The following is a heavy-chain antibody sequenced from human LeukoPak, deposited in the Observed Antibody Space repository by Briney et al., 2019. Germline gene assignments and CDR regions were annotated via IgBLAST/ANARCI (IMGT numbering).Heavy chain of an antibody. CDR2: IYYTGST. V-gene: IGHV4-59*01. J-gene: IGHJ4*02. D-gene: IGHD2-15*01. Sequence: PSETLSLTCSVSGGSFRSYYWSWIRQPPGKRLEWIGYIYYTGSTNYNPSLKSRVTVSIDTSKNQFSLKLSSVTAADTAVYYCVSQNRYCSGDSCYYYFDYWGQGTLVTVSS. CDR1: GGSFRSYY. CDR3: VSQNRYCSGDSCYYYFDY.